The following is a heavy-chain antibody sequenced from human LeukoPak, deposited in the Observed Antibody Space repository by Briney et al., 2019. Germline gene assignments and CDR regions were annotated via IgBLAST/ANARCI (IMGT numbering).Heavy chain of an antibody. CDR3: ARERNYGDYGNAFDV. J-gene: IGHJ3*01. CDR1: GYTFTDYY. CDR2: INPKRGVT. Sequence: ASVKVSCKASGYTFTDYYIHWMRQAPGQGLEWMGWINPKRGVTTYAQKFQGRVTMTRDTSITTAYMELTTLRTDDTPIYYCARERNYGDYGNAFDVWGQGTKVTVSS. D-gene: IGHD4-17*01. V-gene: IGHV1-2*02.